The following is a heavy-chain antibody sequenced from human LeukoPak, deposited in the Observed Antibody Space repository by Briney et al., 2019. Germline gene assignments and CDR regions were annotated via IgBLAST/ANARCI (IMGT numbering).Heavy chain of an antibody. Sequence: SVKVSCKVSGGTFSSYTISWVRQAPGQGLEWMGRIIPILGIANYAQKFQGRVTITADKSTSTAYMELSSLRSEDTAVYYCAKISTTGKRDFDYWGQGTLVTVSS. J-gene: IGHJ4*02. V-gene: IGHV1-69*02. CDR1: GGTFSSYT. D-gene: IGHD1-1*01. CDR2: IIPILGIA. CDR3: AKISTTGKRDFDY.